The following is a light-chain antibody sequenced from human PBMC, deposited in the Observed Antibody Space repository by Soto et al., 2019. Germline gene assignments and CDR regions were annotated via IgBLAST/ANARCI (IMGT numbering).Light chain of an antibody. CDR2: GIS. V-gene: IGKV3-15*01. J-gene: IGKJ5*01. CDR1: QSVNSN. Sequence: EVLMTHSPAIPSVSPVERATLSCRASQSVNSNYLAWYQQHPGQPPRLLIYGISTRATGIPARFSGSGSGTEFSLTISSLQSEDFAVYYCQQYSKWPITFGQGTRLEIK. CDR3: QQYSKWPIT.